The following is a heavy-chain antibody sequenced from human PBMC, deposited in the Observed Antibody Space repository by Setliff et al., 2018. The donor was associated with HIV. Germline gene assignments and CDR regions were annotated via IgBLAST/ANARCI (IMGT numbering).Heavy chain of an antibody. CDR1: GGSISSSNW. CDR2: IYHSGST. V-gene: IGHV4-4*02. J-gene: IGHJ5*02. CDR3: ARPHYDSSGMVGFDP. Sequence: PSETLSLTCAVSGGSISSSNWWSWVRQPPGKGLEWIGEIYHSGSTNYNPSLKSRVTISVDKSKNQFSLKLSSVTAADTAVYYCARPHYDSSGMVGFDPWGQGTLVTVS. D-gene: IGHD3-22*01.